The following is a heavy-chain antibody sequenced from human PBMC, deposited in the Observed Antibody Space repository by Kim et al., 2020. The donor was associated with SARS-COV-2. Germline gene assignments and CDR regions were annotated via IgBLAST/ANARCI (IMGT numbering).Heavy chain of an antibody. CDR1: GYTFTGYY. CDR2: INPNSGGT. J-gene: IGHJ4*02. V-gene: IGHV1-2*02. D-gene: IGHD3-16*02. Sequence: ASVKVSCKASGYTFTGYYMHWVRQAPGQGLEWMGWINPNSGGTNYAQKFQGRVTMTRDTSISTAYMELSRLRSDDTAVYYCASLLDYVWGSYRYNEVGFDCWGQGTLVTVSS. CDR3: ASLLDYVWGSYRYNEVGFDC.